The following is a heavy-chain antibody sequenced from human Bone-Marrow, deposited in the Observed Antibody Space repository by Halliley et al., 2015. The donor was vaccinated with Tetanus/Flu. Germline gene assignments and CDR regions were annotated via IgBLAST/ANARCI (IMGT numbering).Heavy chain of an antibody. CDR2: HSEGT. J-gene: IGHJ6*02. D-gene: IGHD3-3*01. V-gene: IGHV4-34*01. CDR3: ARGQIFGTPPSHLDYYGLDV. Sequence: HSEGTQYNPSLRGRVTISIDPPKNQLSLKLTSVTAADTAVYYCARGQIFGTPPSHLDYYGLDVWGQGTTVTISS.